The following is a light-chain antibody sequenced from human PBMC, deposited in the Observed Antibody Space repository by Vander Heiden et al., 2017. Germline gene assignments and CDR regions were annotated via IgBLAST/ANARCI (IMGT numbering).Light chain of an antibody. CDR2: GKN. Sequence: SSELTQEPAVSVALGQTVRITCQGDSLRSYYASWYQQKPGQAPVLVIYGKNNRPSGIPDRFSGSSSGNTASLTITGAQAEDEADYYCDSRDSSGNYLEVFGGGTKLTVL. V-gene: IGLV3-19*01. CDR1: SLRSYY. J-gene: IGLJ2*01. CDR3: DSRDSSGNYLEV.